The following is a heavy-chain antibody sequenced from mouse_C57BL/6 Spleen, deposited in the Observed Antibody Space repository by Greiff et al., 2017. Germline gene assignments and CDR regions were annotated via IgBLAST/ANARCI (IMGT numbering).Heavy chain of an antibody. J-gene: IGHJ2*01. CDR1: GYTFTSYW. Sequence: EVQLQQSGTVLARPGASVKMSCKTSGYTFTSYWMHWVKQRPGQGLEWIGAIYPGNSDTSYNQKFKGKAKLTAVTSASTAYMELSSLTNEDSAVYYCTRPYDYDPLFDYWGQGTTLTVSS. D-gene: IGHD2-4*01. CDR2: IYPGNSDT. CDR3: TRPYDYDPLFDY. V-gene: IGHV1-5*01.